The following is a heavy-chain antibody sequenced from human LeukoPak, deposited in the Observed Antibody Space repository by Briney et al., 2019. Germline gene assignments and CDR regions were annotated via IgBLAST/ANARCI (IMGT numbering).Heavy chain of an antibody. CDR2: ISGSGDNT. CDR1: GFTFSGFA. Sequence: PGGSLRLSCAAFGFTFSGFAMSWVRRTPGKGLEWVSGISGSGDNTPYADSVKGRFTISRDNSKNTLYLEMNNLRAEDTAIYYCAKMKGHPLPKYYMDVWGQGTTVTVSS. V-gene: IGHV3-23*01. J-gene: IGHJ6*01. D-gene: IGHD1-26*01. CDR3: AKMKGHPLPKYYMDV.